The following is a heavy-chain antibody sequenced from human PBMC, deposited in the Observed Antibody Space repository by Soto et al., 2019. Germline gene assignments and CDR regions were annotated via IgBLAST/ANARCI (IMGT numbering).Heavy chain of an antibody. CDR2: ISAYNGNT. Sequence: GXSMKGSCEASGYTFTSYDISWVRQAPGQGLEWMEWISAYNGNTNYAQKLQGRVTMTTGTTTSTAYMELRRLRSDDTVVYYCARYRAELRDCWGQGTLVTVSS. CDR3: ARYRAELRDC. CDR1: GYTFTSYD. V-gene: IGHV1-18*04. D-gene: IGHD1-7*01. J-gene: IGHJ4*02.